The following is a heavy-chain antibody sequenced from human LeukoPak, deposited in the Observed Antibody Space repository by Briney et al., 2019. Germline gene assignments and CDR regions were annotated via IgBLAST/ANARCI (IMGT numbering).Heavy chain of an antibody. CDR2: IGSNGDET. CDR3: AKGEDSSTRARITGVAS. V-gene: IGHV3-64*04. D-gene: IGHD6-6*01. J-gene: IGHJ5*02. CDR1: GFTFSSYA. Sequence: GGSLRLSCLASGFTFSSYAMHWVRQAPGKGLEYVSAIGSNGDETYSADSVKGRFTISRDNSKNTLYLQMSSLRAEDTAVYYCAKGEDSSTRARITGVASWGQGTLVTVSS.